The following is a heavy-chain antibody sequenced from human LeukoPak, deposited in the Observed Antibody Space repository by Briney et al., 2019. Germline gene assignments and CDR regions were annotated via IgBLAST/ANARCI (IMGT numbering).Heavy chain of an antibody. V-gene: IGHV3-23*01. J-gene: IGHJ3*02. CDR3: AKVPIGIYYYDSSGPAADDAFDI. CDR1: GFTFSSYA. D-gene: IGHD3-22*01. Sequence: GGSLRLSCAASGFTFSSYAMSWVRQAPGKGLEWVSAISGSGGSTYYADSVKGRFTISRDNSKNTLYLQMNSLRAEDTAVYYCAKVPIGIYYYDSSGPAADDAFDIWGQGTMVTVSS. CDR2: ISGSGGST.